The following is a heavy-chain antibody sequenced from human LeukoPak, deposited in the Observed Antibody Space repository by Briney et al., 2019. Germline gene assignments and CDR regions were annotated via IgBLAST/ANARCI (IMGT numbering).Heavy chain of an antibody. CDR2: ISGSGGST. CDR3: AKDPLNYDFWSGPKNWFDP. Sequence: HPGGSLRLSCAASGFTFSSYAMSWVRQAPGKGLEWVSAISGSGGSTYYADSVKGRFTISRDNSKNTLYLQMNSLRAEDTAVYYCAKDPLNYDFWSGPKNWFDPWGQGTLVTVSS. D-gene: IGHD3-3*01. V-gene: IGHV3-23*01. J-gene: IGHJ5*02. CDR1: GFTFSSYA.